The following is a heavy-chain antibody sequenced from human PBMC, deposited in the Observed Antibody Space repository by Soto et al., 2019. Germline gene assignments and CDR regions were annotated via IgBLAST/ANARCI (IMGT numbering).Heavy chain of an antibody. D-gene: IGHD1-20*01. J-gene: IGHJ4*02. Sequence: EREEQGKGLECMGIIYPGDSDTRYSPSFQGQVTISVDKSISTAYLQGRSLKASDSGMYYCARSRITGSTWTFDNWGQEPLVTVSS. CDR2: IYPGDSDT. V-gene: IGHV5-51*01. CDR3: ARSRITGSTWTFDN.